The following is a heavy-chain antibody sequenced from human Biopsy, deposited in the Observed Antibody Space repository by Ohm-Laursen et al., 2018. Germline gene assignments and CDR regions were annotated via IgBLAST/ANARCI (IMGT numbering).Heavy chain of an antibody. Sequence: SDTLSLTCTVSGGSISSYYWTWIRQPPGKGLEWIGEVYYSGSTNRNPSLKSRVTILVDTSKNQFSLKLNSVTAADTAVYYCGRREVVITHDAFDTWGQGTMVTVSS. V-gene: IGHV4-59*08. CDR1: GGSISSYY. CDR3: GRREVVITHDAFDT. J-gene: IGHJ3*02. CDR2: VYYSGST. D-gene: IGHD3-22*01.